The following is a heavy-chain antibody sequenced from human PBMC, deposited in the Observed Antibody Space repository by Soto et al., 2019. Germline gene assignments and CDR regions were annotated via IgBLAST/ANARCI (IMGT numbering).Heavy chain of an antibody. D-gene: IGHD6-6*01. J-gene: IGHJ6*03. CDR3: TTPYSSSSNYYYYYMDV. CDR1: GFTFSNAW. V-gene: IGHV3-15*01. CDR2: IKSKTDGGTT. Sequence: GGSLRLSCAASGFTFSNAWMSWVRQAPGKGLEWVGRIKSKTDGGTTDYAAPVKGRFTISRDDSKNTLYLQMNSRKTEDTAVYYCTTPYSSSSNYYYYYMDVWGKGTTVTVSS.